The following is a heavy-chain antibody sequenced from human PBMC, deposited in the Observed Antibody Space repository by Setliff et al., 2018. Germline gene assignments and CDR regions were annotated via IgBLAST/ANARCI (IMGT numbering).Heavy chain of an antibody. CDR1: GASISTTYYY. D-gene: IGHD6-25*01. CDR2: IYQNGIT. CDR3: ARMSGFLYMDV. Sequence: ETLSLTCSVSGASISTTYYYWDWIRQSPEKGLEWIGTIYQNGITYYNPSVKSRVTISLDTSKNQFSLKLCSVTAADTAVYYCARMSGFLYMDVWGKGTTVTV. V-gene: IGHV4-39*07. J-gene: IGHJ6*03.